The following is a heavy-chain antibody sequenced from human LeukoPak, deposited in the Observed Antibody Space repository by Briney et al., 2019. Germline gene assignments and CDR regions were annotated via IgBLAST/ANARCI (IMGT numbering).Heavy chain of an antibody. Sequence: PSETLSLTCTVSGGSISSSSYYWGWIRQPPGKGLEWIGSIYYSGSTYYNPSPKSRVTISVDTSKNQFSLKLSSVTAADTAVYYCARHYYYDSSGYYSPFDYWGQGTLVTVSS. V-gene: IGHV4-39*01. CDR2: IYYSGST. CDR1: GGSISSSSYY. J-gene: IGHJ4*02. D-gene: IGHD3-22*01. CDR3: ARHYYYDSSGYYSPFDY.